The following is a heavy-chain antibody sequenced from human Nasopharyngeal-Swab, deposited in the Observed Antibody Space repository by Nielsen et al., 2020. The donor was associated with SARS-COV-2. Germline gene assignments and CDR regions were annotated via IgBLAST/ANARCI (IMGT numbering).Heavy chain of an antibody. CDR1: GFTFRGSA. CDR3: TRALEGSGPSSYYGMDV. Sequence: GGSRRLSWAASGFTFRGSAMHWVRQASGKGLEGVGRIRSKANSYATAYAASVKGRFTNSRDDSKNTAYLQMNSLKTEDTAVYYCTRALEGSGPSSYYGMDVWGQGTTVTVSS. D-gene: IGHD3-10*01. CDR2: IRSKANSYAT. J-gene: IGHJ6*02. V-gene: IGHV3-73*01.